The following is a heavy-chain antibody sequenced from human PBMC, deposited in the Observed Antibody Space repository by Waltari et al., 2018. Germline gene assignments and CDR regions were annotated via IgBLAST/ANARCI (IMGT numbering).Heavy chain of an antibody. D-gene: IGHD3-10*01. J-gene: IGHJ6*02. CDR1: GFRFRNSW. Sequence: EEQLLESGGGLVQPGDSLRLSCAASGFRFRNSWMTWLRQAQGMGLVWVARISNDGKSTSYADSVKGRFTISRDNAKNTVYLQMKRLRAEDTAVYYCARLAPRTYRSPVPGRHYYYGMDVWGQGTTVTVSS. V-gene: IGHV3-74*01. CDR2: ISNDGKST. CDR3: ARLAPRTYRSPVPGRHYYYGMDV.